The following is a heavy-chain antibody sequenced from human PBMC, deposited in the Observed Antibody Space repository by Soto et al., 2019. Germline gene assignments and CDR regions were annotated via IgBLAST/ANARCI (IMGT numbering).Heavy chain of an antibody. CDR2: ISSSSSYI. CDR1: GFTFSSYS. Sequence: GGSLRLSCAASGFTFSSYSMNWVRQAPGKGLEWVSSISSSSSYIYYADSVKGRFTISRDNAKNSLYLQMNSLRAEDTAVYYCARGIAAAGTPINYMDVWGKGTTVTVSS. V-gene: IGHV3-21*01. CDR3: ARGIAAAGTPINYMDV. D-gene: IGHD6-13*01. J-gene: IGHJ6*03.